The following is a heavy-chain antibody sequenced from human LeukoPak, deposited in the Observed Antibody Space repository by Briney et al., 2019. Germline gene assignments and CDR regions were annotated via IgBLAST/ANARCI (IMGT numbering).Heavy chain of an antibody. J-gene: IGHJ6*02. CDR3: ARHLPKKYDFWSGFDQNLNYYYYGMDV. Sequence: SQTLSLTCTVSGGSISSGGYYWSWIRQHPGKGLEWIGYIYYSGSTNYNPSLKSRVTISVDTSKNQFSLKLSSVTAADTAVYYCARHLPKKYDFWSGFDQNLNYYYYGMDVWGQGTTVTVSS. CDR2: IYYSGST. V-gene: IGHV4-31*03. CDR1: GGSISSGGYY. D-gene: IGHD3-3*01.